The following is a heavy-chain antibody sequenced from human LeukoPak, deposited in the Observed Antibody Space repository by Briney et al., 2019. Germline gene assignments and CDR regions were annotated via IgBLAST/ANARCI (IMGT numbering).Heavy chain of an antibody. CDR2: INPSGGST. CDR3: ARDLGIVVVVPWYGMDV. Sequence: ASVKVSCKASGYTFTSYYMHWVRQAPGQGLEWMGIINPSGGSTSYAQKFQGRVTMTRDTSTSTVYMELSSLRSEDTAVYYCARDLGIVVVVPWYGMDVWGQGTTVTVSS. D-gene: IGHD2-15*01. J-gene: IGHJ6*02. V-gene: IGHV1-46*01. CDR1: GYTFTSYY.